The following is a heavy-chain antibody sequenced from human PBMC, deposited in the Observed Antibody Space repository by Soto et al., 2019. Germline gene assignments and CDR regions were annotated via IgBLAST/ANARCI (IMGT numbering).Heavy chain of an antibody. V-gene: IGHV3-30-3*01. J-gene: IGHJ4*02. Sequence: QVQLVESGGGVVQPGRSLRLSCAASGFTVSDYTMHWVRQAPSKGMEWVAVISSDGHHKYYKDSVKGRFTISRDTSTNTLYQQMNRLRAEATGVYYCTRWEQTLLDYWGQGTLINV. CDR2: ISSDGHHK. CDR1: GFTVSDYT. D-gene: IGHD1-26*01. CDR3: TRWEQTLLDY.